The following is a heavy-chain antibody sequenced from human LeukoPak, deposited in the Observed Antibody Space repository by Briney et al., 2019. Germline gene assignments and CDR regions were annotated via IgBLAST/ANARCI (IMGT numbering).Heavy chain of an antibody. Sequence: PGGSLRLSCAASGFTFSSYGMSWVRQAPGKGLEWVSGISGSGVSTYYADSVKGRFTISRDNSKNTLYLQMNSLRAKDTAVYYCAKTAPYSGYDYGPFDYWGQGTLVTVSS. CDR3: AKTAPYSGYDYGPFDY. CDR1: GFTFSSYG. V-gene: IGHV3-23*01. D-gene: IGHD5-12*01. CDR2: ISGSGVST. J-gene: IGHJ4*02.